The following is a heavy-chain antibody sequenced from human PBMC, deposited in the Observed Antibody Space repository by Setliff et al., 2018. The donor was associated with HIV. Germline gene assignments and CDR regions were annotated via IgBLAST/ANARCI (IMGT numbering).Heavy chain of an antibody. J-gene: IGHJ5*02. Sequence: SETLSLTCPVSGGSISSYCWNWIRQSPGRGLEWIGFIFSSGSTKYNPSLQSRVTMSIDTSKNQFSLKLTSVTAADTAVYYCARRIDNSGTFPDKNWFDTWGQGSLVTVSS. CDR1: GGSISSYC. CDR3: ARRIDNSGTFPDKNWFDT. CDR2: IFSSGST. V-gene: IGHV4-4*09. D-gene: IGHD3-10*01.